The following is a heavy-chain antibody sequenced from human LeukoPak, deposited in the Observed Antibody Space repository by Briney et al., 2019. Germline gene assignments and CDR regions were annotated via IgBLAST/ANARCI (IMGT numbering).Heavy chain of an antibody. J-gene: IGHJ4*02. Sequence: SETLSLTCTVSGGSISSYYWSWIRQPPGKGLAWIGYIYYSGSTNYNPSLKSRVTISVDTSKNQFSLKLSSVTAADTAVYYCARGASSYSGYGYFDYWGQGTLVTVSS. CDR2: IYYSGST. CDR3: ARGASSYSGYGYFDY. V-gene: IGHV4-59*01. D-gene: IGHD5-12*01. CDR1: GGSISSYY.